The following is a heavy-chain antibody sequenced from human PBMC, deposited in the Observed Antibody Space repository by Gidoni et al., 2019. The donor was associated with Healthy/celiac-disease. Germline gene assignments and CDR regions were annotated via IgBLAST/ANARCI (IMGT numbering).Heavy chain of an antibody. D-gene: IGHD6-19*01. CDR1: GFTFGDYA. J-gene: IGHJ6*02. V-gene: IGHV3-49*04. CDR2: IRSKAYGGTT. Sequence: EVQLVESGGGLVQPGRSLRLSCTASGFTFGDYAMSWVRQAPGKGLEWVGFIRSKAYGGTTEYAASVKGRFTISRDDSKSIAYLQMNSLKTEDTAVYYCTRTHDRRSSGWVFGMDVWGQGTTVTVSS. CDR3: TRTHDRRSSGWVFGMDV.